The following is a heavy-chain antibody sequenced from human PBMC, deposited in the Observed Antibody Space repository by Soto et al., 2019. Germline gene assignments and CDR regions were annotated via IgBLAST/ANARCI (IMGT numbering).Heavy chain of an antibody. V-gene: IGHV5-51*01. Sequence: GAEVRKPGESLRISCKPSGYTFVNHWIGWVRQTPGKGLEWMGIIYPGDSKTRYSPSFQGQVTMSADTSNSTAYLQWSSLKASDTAMYYCARHLVHCTRTSCFGGVDAWGQGTLVSIS. CDR3: ARHLVHCTRTSCFGGVDA. D-gene: IGHD2-2*01. CDR2: IYPGDSKT. J-gene: IGHJ5*02. CDR1: GYTFVNHW.